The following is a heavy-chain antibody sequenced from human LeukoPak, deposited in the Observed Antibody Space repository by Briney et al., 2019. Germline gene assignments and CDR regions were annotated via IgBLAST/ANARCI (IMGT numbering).Heavy chain of an antibody. CDR2: INPNSGGT. CDR3: AREYYYDSSGYALNSFDY. J-gene: IGHJ4*02. Sequence: GASVKVSCKASGYTFPGYYMHWVRQAPGQGLEWMGRINPNSGGTNYAQKFQGRVTMTRDTSISTAYMELSSLRSEDTAVYYCAREYYYDSSGYALNSFDYWGQGTLVTVSS. CDR1: GYTFPGYY. D-gene: IGHD3-22*01. V-gene: IGHV1-2*06.